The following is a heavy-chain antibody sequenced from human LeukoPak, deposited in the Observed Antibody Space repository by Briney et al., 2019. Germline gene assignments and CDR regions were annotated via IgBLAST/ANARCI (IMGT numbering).Heavy chain of an antibody. J-gene: IGHJ4*02. D-gene: IGHD2-21*02. CDR3: ARSKFTPWGVVTAPFDY. Sequence: QSGGSLRLSCAASGFSFNSFGMYWVRQAPGKGLEWVAFIRFDGSNKYYADSVKGRLTISRDNSKNTLYLQMNSLRAEDTAVYYCARSKFTPWGVVTAPFDYWGQGTLVTVSS. V-gene: IGHV3-30*02. CDR1: GFSFNSFG. CDR2: IRFDGSNK.